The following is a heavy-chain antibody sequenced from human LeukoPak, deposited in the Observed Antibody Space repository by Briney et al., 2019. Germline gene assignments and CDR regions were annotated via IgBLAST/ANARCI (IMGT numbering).Heavy chain of an antibody. CDR3: ASVAVAGYFDS. V-gene: IGHV3-21*01. CDR2: ISSGSSYI. CDR1: GFIFSSYN. J-gene: IGHJ4*02. Sequence: GGSLRLSCAASGFIFSSYNMNWVRQAPGKGLEWVSSISSGSSYIYYADSVKGRFTISRDNAKNSLYLQMNSLRAEDTAVYYCASVAVAGYFDSWGQGTLVTVSS. D-gene: IGHD6-19*01.